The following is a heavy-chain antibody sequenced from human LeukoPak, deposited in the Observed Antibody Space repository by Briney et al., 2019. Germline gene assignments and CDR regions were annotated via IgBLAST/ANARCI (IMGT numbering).Heavy chain of an antibody. V-gene: IGHV3-30*03. CDR3: ARGGSGYGDYSYFFGLDV. Sequence: GGSLRLSCAASGFTFSSYGMHWVRQAPGKGLEWVAVISYDGSNKYYADSVKGRFTISRDNAKNSLYLQMNSLRDEDTAVYYCARGGSGYGDYSYFFGLDVWGQGTTVTVSS. J-gene: IGHJ6*02. CDR2: ISYDGSNK. CDR1: GFTFSSYG. D-gene: IGHD3-22*01.